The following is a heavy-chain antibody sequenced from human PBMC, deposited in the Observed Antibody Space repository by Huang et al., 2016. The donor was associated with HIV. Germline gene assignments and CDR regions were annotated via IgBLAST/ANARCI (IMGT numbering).Heavy chain of an antibody. D-gene: IGHD5-18*01. CDR2: ISPIFGTA. V-gene: IGHV1-69*13. Sequence: QVLLVQSGAEVRKPGSSVKVSCTAFGGTFSSYAISWVRQAPGQGLEWMGGISPIFGTANDTQKFQGRVTITVDESTNTGYMELTRLTSEDTAVYYCARTAYSYGFRQGYNWFDPWGQGTPVTVSS. CDR3: ARTAYSYGFRQGYNWFDP. J-gene: IGHJ5*02. CDR1: GGTFSSYA.